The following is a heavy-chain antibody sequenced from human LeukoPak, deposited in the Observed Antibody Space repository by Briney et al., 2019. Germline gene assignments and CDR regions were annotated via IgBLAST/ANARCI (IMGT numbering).Heavy chain of an antibody. J-gene: IGHJ3*02. D-gene: IGHD2-2*01. CDR2: IFYTGNT. CDR3: ARLVPAADAFDI. V-gene: IGHV4-59*08. Sequence: SETLSLTCTVSGGSISPYYWSWIRQPPGKGLEWIGYIFYTGNTNYIPSLKSRVTISVDTSNNQFSLRLSSVTAADTAVYYCARLVPAADAFDIWGQGTMVTVSS. CDR1: GGSISPYY.